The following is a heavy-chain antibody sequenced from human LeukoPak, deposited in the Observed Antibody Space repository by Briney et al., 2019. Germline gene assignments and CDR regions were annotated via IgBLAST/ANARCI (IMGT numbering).Heavy chain of an antibody. CDR1: GFTFKNFA. CDR2: TSGDEDST. CDR3: TIDLMTGFSSGWHFGY. Sequence: EGSLRLSCAASGFTFKNFAMSWVRQAPGKGLDWLAVTSGDEDSTHYADSVRGRFVISTDNSKNSLFLQMNSLRADDTAVYYCTIDLMTGFSSGWHFGYWGRGTLVTVSS. V-gene: IGHV3-23*01. J-gene: IGHJ4*02. D-gene: IGHD6-19*01.